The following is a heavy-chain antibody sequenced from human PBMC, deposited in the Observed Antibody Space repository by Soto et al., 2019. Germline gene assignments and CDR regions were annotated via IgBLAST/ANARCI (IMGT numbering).Heavy chain of an antibody. CDR3: ARTLYGDNVDY. Sequence: QVQLVQSGAEVKKPGASVKVSCKASGYTFTSYDINWVRQATGQGIEWMGWMNPNSGNPGYAQKFQGRVPMTRNTSIRTAYMELSTLRSEDTAVYYCARTLYGDNVDYWGQGTLVTVSS. CDR2: MNPNSGNP. CDR1: GYTFTSYD. D-gene: IGHD4-17*01. V-gene: IGHV1-8*01. J-gene: IGHJ4*02.